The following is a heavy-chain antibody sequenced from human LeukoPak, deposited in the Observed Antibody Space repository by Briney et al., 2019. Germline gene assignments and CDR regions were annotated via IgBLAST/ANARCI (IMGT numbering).Heavy chain of an antibody. CDR2: IYYSWGT. CDR3: ARHRYYYDSSGYYYQP. D-gene: IGHD3-22*01. CDR1: GASMSSYY. Sequence: PSETLSLTCTVSGASMSSYYWSWIRQPPRKGQEWIRYIYYSWGTNYNTSLKSRVTISVDTSKNQFSLRLSSVTAEDTAVYYCARHRYYYDSSGYYYQPWGQGTLVTVSS. J-gene: IGHJ5*02. V-gene: IGHV4-59*01.